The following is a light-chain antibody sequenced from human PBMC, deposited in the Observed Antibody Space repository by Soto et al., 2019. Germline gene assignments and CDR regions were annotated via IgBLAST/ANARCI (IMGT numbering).Light chain of an antibody. CDR1: QSISSY. J-gene: IGKJ1*01. CDR2: AAS. Sequence: DIKMTQSPSSLSASVGDRVTNTCRVSQSISSYLNWYQQKPGKAPKLLIYAASSLQSGVASRFSGSGSGTDFTLTISSLQPEDFATYYCQQSYSTPRTFGQGTKVEIK. CDR3: QQSYSTPRT. V-gene: IGKV1-39*01.